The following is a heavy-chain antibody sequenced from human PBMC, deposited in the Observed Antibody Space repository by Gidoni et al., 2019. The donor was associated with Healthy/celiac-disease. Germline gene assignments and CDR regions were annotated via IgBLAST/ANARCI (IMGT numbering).Heavy chain of an antibody. V-gene: IGHV3-15*01. Sequence: EVQLVEAGGGLVKPGGSLRLSVAASGFTFSNAWMSWVRQAPGKGLEWVGRIKSKTDGGTTDYAAPVKGRFTISRDDSKNTLYLQMNSLKTEDTAVYYCTTGSSRTEYFQHWGQGTLVTVSS. J-gene: IGHJ1*01. CDR2: IKSKTDGGTT. CDR3: TTGSSRTEYFQH. CDR1: GFTFSNAW.